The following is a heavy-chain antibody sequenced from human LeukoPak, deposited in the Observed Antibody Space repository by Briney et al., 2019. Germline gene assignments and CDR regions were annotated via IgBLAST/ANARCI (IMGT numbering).Heavy chain of an antibody. CDR2: ISYDGSNK. D-gene: IGHD6-19*01. CDR3: ARDDSSSGWLNYFDY. Sequence: GRSLRLSCAASGFTFSSYAMHWVRQAPGKGLEWVAVISYDGSNKYYADSVKGRFTISRDNSKNTLYLQMNSLRAEDTAVYYCARDDSSSGWLNYFDYWGQGTLVTVSS. CDR1: GFTFSSYA. V-gene: IGHV3-30*04. J-gene: IGHJ4*02.